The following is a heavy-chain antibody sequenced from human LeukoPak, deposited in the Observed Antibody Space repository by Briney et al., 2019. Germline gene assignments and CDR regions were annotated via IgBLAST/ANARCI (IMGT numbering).Heavy chain of an antibody. CDR3: ARTSTNWQFDY. Sequence: GGSLRLSCAASGFTFSSYSMNWVRQAPGKGLEWVSSISSSSSYIYYADSVKGRFTISRDNSKNTLYLQMNSLTADDTAVFHCARTSTNWQFDYWGQGALVTVSS. V-gene: IGHV3-21*01. D-gene: IGHD1-1*01. CDR2: ISSSSSYI. CDR1: GFTFSSYS. J-gene: IGHJ4*02.